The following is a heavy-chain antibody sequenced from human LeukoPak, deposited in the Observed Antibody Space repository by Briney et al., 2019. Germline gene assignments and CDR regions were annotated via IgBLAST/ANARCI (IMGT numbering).Heavy chain of an antibody. D-gene: IGHD4-17*01. CDR1: GYTFTSYD. CDR3: ARGREIIYGPRYYFDY. Sequence: ASVKVSCKASGYTFTSYDINWVRQATGQGLEWMGWMNPNSGNTGYAQKFQGRVTMTRNTSISTAYMELRSLRSDDTAVYYCARGREIIYGPRYYFDYWGQGTLVTVSS. CDR2: MNPNSGNT. V-gene: IGHV1-8*01. J-gene: IGHJ4*02.